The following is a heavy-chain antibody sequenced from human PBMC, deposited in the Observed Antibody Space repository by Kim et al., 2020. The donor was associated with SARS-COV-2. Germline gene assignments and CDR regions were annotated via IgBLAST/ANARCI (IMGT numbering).Heavy chain of an antibody. CDR1: GFTFSSYS. CDR3: ASSSRPYYYYYGMDV. D-gene: IGHD6-6*01. CDR2: ISSSSSYI. V-gene: IGHV3-21*01. Sequence: GGSLRLSCAASGFTFSSYSMNWVRQAPGKGLEWVSSISSSSSYIYYADSVKGRFTISRDNAKNSLYLQMNSLRAEDTAVYYCASSSRPYYYYYGMDVWGQGTTVTVYS. J-gene: IGHJ6*02.